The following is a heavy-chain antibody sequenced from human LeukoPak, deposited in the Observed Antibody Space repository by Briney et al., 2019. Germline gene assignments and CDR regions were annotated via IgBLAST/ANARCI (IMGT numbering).Heavy chain of an antibody. Sequence: GGSLRLSCAASGFTFSSYSMKWVRQAPGKGLERVSSISSSSSSLYYAASAKGRFTISRDNAKNSLYLQMNSLRAEDTAVYYCARHQWELPPFDYWGQGTLVTVPS. CDR1: GFTFSSYS. CDR3: ARHQWELPPFDY. V-gene: IGHV3-21*01. CDR2: ISSSSSSL. J-gene: IGHJ4*02. D-gene: IGHD1-26*01.